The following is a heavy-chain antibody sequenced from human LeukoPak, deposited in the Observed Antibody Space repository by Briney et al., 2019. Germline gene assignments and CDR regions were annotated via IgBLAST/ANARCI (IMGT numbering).Heavy chain of an antibody. CDR1: GGSVSSGSYY. Sequence: PSETLSLTCTVSGGSVSSGSYYWSWIRQPPGKGLEWIGEINHSGSTNYNPSLKSRVTISVDTSKNQFSLKLSSVTAADTAVYYCAGGRGYSGYAYVDYWGQGTLVTVSS. CDR2: INHSGST. V-gene: IGHV4-39*07. D-gene: IGHD5-12*01. CDR3: AGGRGYSGYAYVDY. J-gene: IGHJ4*02.